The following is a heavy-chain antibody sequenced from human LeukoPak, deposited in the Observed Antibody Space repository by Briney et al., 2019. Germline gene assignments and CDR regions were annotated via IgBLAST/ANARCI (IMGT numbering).Heavy chain of an antibody. CDR2: ISYDGSNK. J-gene: IGHJ4*02. CDR1: GFTFSSYG. Sequence: GGSLRLSCAASGFTFSSYGMHWVRQAPGKGLEWVAVISYDGSNKYYADSVKGRFTISRDNSKNTLYLQMNSLRAEDTAVYYCAKDHYSGYHTDYWGQGTLVTVSP. D-gene: IGHD5-12*01. CDR3: AKDHYSGYHTDY. V-gene: IGHV3-30*18.